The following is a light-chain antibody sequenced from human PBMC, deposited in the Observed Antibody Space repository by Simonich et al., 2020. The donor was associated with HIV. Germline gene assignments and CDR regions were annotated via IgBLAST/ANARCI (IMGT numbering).Light chain of an antibody. V-gene: IGLV6-57*03. Sequence: NFMLTQPHSVSESPGKTVTISCTRSSGSIAGNYVLWYQQRPGSAPTTVIYEDDQRPSGVPDRFSGSIDSSSNSASLTISGLKTEDEADYYCQSYDSSNYWVFGGGTKLTVL. CDR3: QSYDSSNYWV. CDR1: SGSIAGNY. CDR2: EDD. J-gene: IGLJ3*02.